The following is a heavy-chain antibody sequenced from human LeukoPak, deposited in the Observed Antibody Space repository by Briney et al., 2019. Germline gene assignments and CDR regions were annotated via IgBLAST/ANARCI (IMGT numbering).Heavy chain of an antibody. D-gene: IGHD1-26*01. Sequence: ASVKVSCKASGGTFTSYAISWVRQAPGQGLEWMGIINPSGGSTSYAQKFQGRVTMTRDMSTSTVYMELSSLRSEDTAVYYCARDWDAFDIWGQGTMVTVSS. CDR2: INPSGGST. CDR1: GGTFTSYA. CDR3: ARDWDAFDI. V-gene: IGHV1-46*01. J-gene: IGHJ3*02.